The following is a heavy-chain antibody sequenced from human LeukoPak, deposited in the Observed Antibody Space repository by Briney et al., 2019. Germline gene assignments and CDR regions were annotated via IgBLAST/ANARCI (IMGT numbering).Heavy chain of an antibody. V-gene: IGHV1-69*01. CDR1: GGTFSSYA. J-gene: IGHJ4*02. CDR3: ASRGYGSGSTLGFDY. CDR2: IIPIFGTA. Sequence: SVKVSCKASGGTFSSYAISWVRQAPGQGLEWMGGIIPIFGTANYAQKFQGRVTITADESTSTAYMELSSLRSKDTAVYYCASRGYGSGSTLGFDYWGQGTLVTVSS. D-gene: IGHD3-10*01.